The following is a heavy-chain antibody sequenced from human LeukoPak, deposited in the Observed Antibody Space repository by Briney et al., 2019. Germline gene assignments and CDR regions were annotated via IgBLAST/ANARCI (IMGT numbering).Heavy chain of an antibody. V-gene: IGHV3-48*01. CDR2: ISSGSSTI. CDR1: GFTFTTYS. CDR3: VKGLRSYGYSLFDY. J-gene: IGHJ4*02. Sequence: GGSLRLSCAASGFTFTTYSMNWVRQAPGKGLEWLSYISSGSSTIYYADSVKGRFTISRDNSKNTLDLQMNSLRAEDTAVYYCVKGLRSYGYSLFDYWGQGTLVTVSS. D-gene: IGHD3-16*01.